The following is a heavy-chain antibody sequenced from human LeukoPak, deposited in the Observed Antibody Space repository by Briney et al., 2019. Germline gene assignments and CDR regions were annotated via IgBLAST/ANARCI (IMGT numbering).Heavy chain of an antibody. CDR3: ARDREYCTNGVCPHLLFFW. CDR1: GYTFTSYG. Sequence: ASVKVSCKASGYTFTSYGISWVRQAPGQGLEWMGWISAYNGNTNYAQKLQGRVTMTTDTSTSTAYMELRSLRSDDTAVYYCARDREYCTNGVCPHLLFFWWGQGTLVTVSS. V-gene: IGHV1-18*01. J-gene: IGHJ4*02. CDR2: ISAYNGNT. D-gene: IGHD2-8*01.